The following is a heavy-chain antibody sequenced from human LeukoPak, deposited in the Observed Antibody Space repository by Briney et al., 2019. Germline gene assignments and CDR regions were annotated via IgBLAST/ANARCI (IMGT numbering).Heavy chain of an antibody. D-gene: IGHD1-1*01. CDR1: GYTFTTYA. V-gene: IGHV3-21*01. Sequence: GGSLRLSCAASGYTFTTYAMTWVRQAPGKGLEWVSSISSSSSYIYYADSVKGRFTISRDNAKNSLYLQMNSLRAEDTAVYYCASGAGTTTRLFGYWGQGTLVTVSS. J-gene: IGHJ4*02. CDR2: ISSSSSYI. CDR3: ASGAGTTTRLFGY.